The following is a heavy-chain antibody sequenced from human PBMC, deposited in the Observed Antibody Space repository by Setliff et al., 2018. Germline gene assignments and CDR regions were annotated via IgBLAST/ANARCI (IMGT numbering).Heavy chain of an antibody. J-gene: IGHJ3*01. CDR1: GYIFTNYW. D-gene: IGHD2-2*01. CDR2: IYPGDSDT. V-gene: IGHV5-51*01. CDR3: TRHEDRNKCTSSSCYRENDAFDV. Sequence: GESLKISCKASGYIFTNYWIGWVRQMPGKGLEWMGVIYPGDSDTRYSPSFQGQVTISADKSINTAYLQWSSLKASDTAIYYCTRHEDRNKCTSSSCYRENDAFDVWGQGQWSPSPQ.